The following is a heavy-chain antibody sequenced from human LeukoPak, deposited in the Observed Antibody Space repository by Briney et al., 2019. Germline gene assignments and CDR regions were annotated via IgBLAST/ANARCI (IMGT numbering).Heavy chain of an antibody. D-gene: IGHD3-10*01. CDR3: ARVNAYYFGSGISRAFHI. J-gene: IGHJ3*02. V-gene: IGHV1-8*02. Sequence: ASVKVSCKASGYSFTTYTINWVRQAPGRGLEWMGWKNPNSGNTGYAQKFQGRVTMTRNTSTSTAYMEVSSLRSEDTAVYYCARVNAYYFGSGISRAFHIWGQGTTVTVSS. CDR2: KNPNSGNT. CDR1: GYSFTTYT.